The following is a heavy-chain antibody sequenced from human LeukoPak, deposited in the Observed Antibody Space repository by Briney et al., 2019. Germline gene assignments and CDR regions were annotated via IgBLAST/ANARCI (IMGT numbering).Heavy chain of an antibody. D-gene: IGHD1-26*01. V-gene: IGHV4-31*03. CDR1: GGSISSGGYY. CDR3: ARSGSYRGHFDY. Sequence: SETLSLTCTVSGGSISSGGYYWSWIRQHPGKGLEWIGYIYYSGSIYYNPSLKSRVTISVDTSKNQFSLKVSSVTAADTAVYYCARSGSYRGHFDYWGQGTLVTVSS. CDR2: IYYSGSI. J-gene: IGHJ4*02.